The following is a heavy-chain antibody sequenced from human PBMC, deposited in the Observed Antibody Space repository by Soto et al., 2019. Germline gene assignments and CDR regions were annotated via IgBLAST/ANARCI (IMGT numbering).Heavy chain of an antibody. CDR2: IYHSGST. V-gene: IGHV4-38-2*02. D-gene: IGHD2-8*01. CDR1: GYYTIIGDD. J-gene: IGHJ5*02. CDR3: AREYCTNGVCYMVWSWFAP. Sequence: ETLSHSCTVAGYYTIIGDDWGWIRQPPGKGLEWIGSIYHSGSTYYNPSLMRRVTISVDTSKNQFSLKLSSVTAADTAVYYCAREYCTNGVCYMVWSWFAPWGQGTLVTVSS.